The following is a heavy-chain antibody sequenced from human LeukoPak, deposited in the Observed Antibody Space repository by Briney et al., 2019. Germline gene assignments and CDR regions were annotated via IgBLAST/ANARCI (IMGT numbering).Heavy chain of an antibody. CDR2: INHSGST. D-gene: IGHD5-18*01. Sequence: PSETLSLICAVYGGCFSGYYWSWIRQPPGKGLEWIGEINHSGSTNYNPSLKSRVTISVDTSKNQFSLKLSSVTAADTAVYYCARHGDTAMVTGKSPFDYWGQGTLVTVSS. J-gene: IGHJ4*02. V-gene: IGHV4-34*01. CDR3: ARHGDTAMVTGKSPFDY. CDR1: GGCFSGYY.